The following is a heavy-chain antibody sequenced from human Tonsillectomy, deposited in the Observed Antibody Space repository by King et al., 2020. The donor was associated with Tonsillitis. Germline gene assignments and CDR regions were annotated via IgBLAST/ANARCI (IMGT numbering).Heavy chain of an antibody. V-gene: IGHV3-49*04. J-gene: IGHJ6*03. CDR3: TGDVVVVVPQPDYYMRV. CDR1: GFTFGDYA. D-gene: IGHD2-2*01. CDR2: IRTKAYGGTI. Sequence: VQLVESGGGLVQPGRSLRLSCTASGFTFGDYAMSWVRQAPGKGLEWVGFIRTKAYGGTIEYAASVKGRFTISRDDSKGIAYLQMNSLKTEDTAVYYCTGDVVVVVPQPDYYMRVWGKGTTVTVSS.